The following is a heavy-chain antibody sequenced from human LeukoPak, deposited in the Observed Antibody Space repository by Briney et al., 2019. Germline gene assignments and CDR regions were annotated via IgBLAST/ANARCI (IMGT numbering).Heavy chain of an antibody. Sequence: SETLSLTCTVSGGSISSYYWSWIRQHPGKGLEWIGYIYYSGSTYYNPSLKSRVTISVDTSKNQFSLKLSSVTAADTAVYYCARGPAAAAGQEEFDYWGQGTLVTVSS. CDR3: ARGPAAAAGQEEFDY. V-gene: IGHV4-59*12. D-gene: IGHD6-13*01. CDR1: GGSISSYY. CDR2: IYYSGST. J-gene: IGHJ4*02.